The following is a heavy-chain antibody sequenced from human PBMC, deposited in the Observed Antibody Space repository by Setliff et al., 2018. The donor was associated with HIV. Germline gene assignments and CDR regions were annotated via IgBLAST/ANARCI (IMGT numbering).Heavy chain of an antibody. Sequence: PSETLSLTCTVSGGSFSSDYWSWIRQPAGKGLEWIGCIYTSGSTNYNPSLKSRVTMSVDTSKNQFSRKRSSVTAADTAVYYCARDRAHDYYVWGSCPQAFDIWGQGTMVTVSS. CDR2: IYTSGST. CDR3: ARDRAHDYYVWGSCPQAFDI. J-gene: IGHJ3*02. V-gene: IGHV4-4*07. CDR1: GGSFSSDY. D-gene: IGHD3-16*01.